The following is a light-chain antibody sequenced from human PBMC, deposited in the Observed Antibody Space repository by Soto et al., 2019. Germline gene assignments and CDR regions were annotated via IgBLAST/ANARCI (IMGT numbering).Light chain of an antibody. CDR3: QQYNTYSRT. V-gene: IGKV1-5*03. J-gene: IGKJ1*01. Sequence: DIQMTQSPSTLSASVGDRITITCRASQSVSTSLAWYQQKPGKAPKLLIYRASNLQSGVPSRFGGAGSGTECTLTISSLQPDDFATYYCQQYNTYSRTFGQGTKVDIK. CDR1: QSVSTS. CDR2: RAS.